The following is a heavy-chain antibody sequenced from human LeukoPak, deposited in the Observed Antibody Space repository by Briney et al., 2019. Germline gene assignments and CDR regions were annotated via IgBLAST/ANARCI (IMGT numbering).Heavy chain of an antibody. CDR1: GGSISSYY. D-gene: IGHD3-9*01. J-gene: IGHJ4*02. Sequence: SETLSLTCTVSGGSISSYYWSWIRQPAGKGLEWIGCIYTSGSTNYNPSLKSRVTISVDTSKNQFSLKLSSVTAADTAVYYCARGAYYDILTGYSPGTFDYWGQGTLVTVSS. V-gene: IGHV4-4*07. CDR2: IYTSGST. CDR3: ARGAYYDILTGYSPGTFDY.